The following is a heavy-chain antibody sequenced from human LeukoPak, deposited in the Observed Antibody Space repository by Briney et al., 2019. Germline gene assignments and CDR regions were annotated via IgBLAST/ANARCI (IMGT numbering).Heavy chain of an antibody. CDR2: IKTDGSEK. V-gene: IGHV3-7*01. J-gene: IGHJ1*01. D-gene: IGHD3-22*01. CDR3: ATYSSLNRREFQY. CDR1: GFTFSNYW. Sequence: GGSLRLSCAGSGFTFSNYWMGWVRQAPGKGLQWVANIKTDGSEKYYVDSVKGRFTISRDNAKNSLYLQMNSLRAEDTAVYYCATYSSLNRREFQYWGQGTLLTVSS.